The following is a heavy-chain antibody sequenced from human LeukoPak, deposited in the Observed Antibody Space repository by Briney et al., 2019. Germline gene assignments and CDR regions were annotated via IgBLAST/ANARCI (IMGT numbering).Heavy chain of an antibody. V-gene: IGHV3-23*01. J-gene: IGHJ4*02. CDR3: ARWGNDYSQFDS. CDR1: GFTFSSYA. D-gene: IGHD4-11*01. Sequence: GGSLRLSCAASGFTFSSYAMSWVRQAPGKGLEWVSAISGSGGSTYYADSVKGRFTISRDNSKNTLFLQMNSLGTEDTAVYFCARWGNDYSQFDSWGQGTLVTVS. CDR2: ISGSGGST.